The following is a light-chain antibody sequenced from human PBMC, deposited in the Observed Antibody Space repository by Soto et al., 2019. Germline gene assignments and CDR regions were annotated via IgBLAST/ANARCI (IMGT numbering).Light chain of an antibody. J-gene: IGKJ1*01. CDR2: GAS. V-gene: IGKV3-15*01. CDR3: QQYNNWPPWT. CDR1: QSVSNN. Sequence: EIVMTQSPVTLSLSPGERATLSCRAVQSVSNNYLAWYQQKPGQAPRLLIYGASTRATGIPARFSGSGSGTEFTLTISSLQSEDFAVYYCQQYNNWPPWTFGQGTKVDI.